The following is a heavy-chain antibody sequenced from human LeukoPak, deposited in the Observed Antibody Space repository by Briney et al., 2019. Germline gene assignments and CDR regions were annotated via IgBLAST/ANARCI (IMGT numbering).Heavy chain of an antibody. V-gene: IGHV3-23*01. CDR1: GFTFSSYA. J-gene: IGHJ4*02. D-gene: IGHD2/OR15-2a*01. CDR2: LSNGGGST. Sequence: GGSLRLSCAASGFTFSSYAMTWVRQAPGKGLEWVSTLSNGGGSTYYADSVRGRFTVSRDNADNTLYLQLNSLRAEDTAVYYCARVSFCPRCHFDYWGQGTLVTVSS. CDR3: ARVSFCPRCHFDY.